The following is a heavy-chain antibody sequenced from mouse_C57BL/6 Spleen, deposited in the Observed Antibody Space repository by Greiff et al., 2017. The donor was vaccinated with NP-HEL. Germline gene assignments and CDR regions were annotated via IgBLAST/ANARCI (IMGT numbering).Heavy chain of an antibody. V-gene: IGHV1-26*01. J-gene: IGHJ4*01. D-gene: IGHD2-4*01. CDR1: GYTFTDYY. CDR2: INPNNGGT. Sequence: EVQLQQSGPELVKPGASVKISCKASGYTFTDYYMNWVKQSHGKSLEWIGDINPNNGGTSYNQKFKGKATLTVDKSSSTAYMELRSLTSEDSAVYYCARSGDYERMDYWGQGTSVTVSS. CDR3: ARSGDYERMDY.